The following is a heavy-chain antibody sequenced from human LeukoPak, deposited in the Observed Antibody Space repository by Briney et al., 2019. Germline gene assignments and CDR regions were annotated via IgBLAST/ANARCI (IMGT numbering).Heavy chain of an antibody. D-gene: IGHD3-22*01. V-gene: IGHV5-51*01. Sequence: GESLKISCKGSGYTFTSYWIAWVRQMPGKSLEWMGIIYPGDSDTRYSPSFQGQVTISADKSISTAYLQWSSLKASDTAMYYCARQTYYDSSGYYDYWGQGTLVTVSS. CDR1: GYTFTSYW. CDR2: IYPGDSDT. CDR3: ARQTYYDSSGYYDY. J-gene: IGHJ4*02.